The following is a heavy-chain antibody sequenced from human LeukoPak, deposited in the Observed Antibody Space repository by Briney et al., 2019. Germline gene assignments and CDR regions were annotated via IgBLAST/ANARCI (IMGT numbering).Heavy chain of an antibody. CDR2: ISYDGSNK. J-gene: IGHJ4*02. CDR1: GFSFSSYA. CDR3: ARDIVEGKKWLAHFDY. D-gene: IGHD6-19*01. Sequence: GGSLRLSCAASGFSFSSYAMHWVRQAPGKGLEWVAVISYDGSNKYYPDSVEGRFTISRDNSKNTLYLQMNSLGTKDTAVYYCARDIVEGKKWLAHFDYWGQGTLVTVSS. V-gene: IGHV3-30-3*01.